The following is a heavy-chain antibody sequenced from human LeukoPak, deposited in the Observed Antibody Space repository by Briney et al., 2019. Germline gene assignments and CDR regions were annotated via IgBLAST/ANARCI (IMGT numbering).Heavy chain of an antibody. V-gene: IGHV3-48*04. CDR1: GFSFSDYS. CDR2: ISSSGSTM. Sequence: GGSLRLSCTASGFSFSDYSFNWVRQAPGKGLEWISYISSSGSTMYYADSVKGRFTISRDNAKNSLYLQMNSLRVEDTAAYYCARSGHYMDVWGRGTTVTVSS. CDR3: ARSGHYMDV. J-gene: IGHJ6*03.